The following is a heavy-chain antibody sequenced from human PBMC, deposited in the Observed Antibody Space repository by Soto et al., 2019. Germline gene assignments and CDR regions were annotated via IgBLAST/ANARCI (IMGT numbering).Heavy chain of an antibody. CDR2: IYPDDSDT. CDR1: GYRFSNSW. CDR3: ARVGDFSPFFSYGMDV. D-gene: IGHD3-3*01. Sequence: GESLKISCKGSGYRFSNSWIAWVRQMPGKGLEWMGIIYPDDSDTRYSPSFKGQVTFSADKSINTAYLQWSSLRASDTAMYYCARVGDFSPFFSYGMDVWGQGTTVTVSS. V-gene: IGHV5-51*01. J-gene: IGHJ6*02.